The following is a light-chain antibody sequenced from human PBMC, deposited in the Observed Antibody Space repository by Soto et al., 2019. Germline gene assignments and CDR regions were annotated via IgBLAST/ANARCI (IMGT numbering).Light chain of an antibody. V-gene: IGLV1-40*01. CDR2: GNS. Sequence: QSVLTQPPSVSGAPGQRVTISCTGSSSNIGAGYDVHWYQQLPGTAPKLLIYGNSNRPSGVPDRFSGSKCGTSASLAITGLQAEDEADYYCQSYDSSLSAFYVFGTGTKLTVL. J-gene: IGLJ1*01. CDR1: SSNIGAGYD. CDR3: QSYDSSLSAFYV.